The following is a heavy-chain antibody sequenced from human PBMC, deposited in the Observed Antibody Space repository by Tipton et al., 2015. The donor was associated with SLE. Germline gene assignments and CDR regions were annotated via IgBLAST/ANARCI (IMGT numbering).Heavy chain of an antibody. CDR2: IYYAGAT. J-gene: IGHJ2*01. CDR1: GASLSSGRYY. V-gene: IGHV4-31*03. CDR3: ARDSPTQCNGVCPLVRYFDL. Sequence: TLSLTCTVSGASLSSGRYYWTWIRQHPEKGLEWIGYIYYAGATYYNPSLKSRVIISVDRSQNQFSLNLSSVTAADTAVYYCARDSPTQCNGVCPLVRYFDLWGCGTLVTVSS. D-gene: IGHD2-8*01.